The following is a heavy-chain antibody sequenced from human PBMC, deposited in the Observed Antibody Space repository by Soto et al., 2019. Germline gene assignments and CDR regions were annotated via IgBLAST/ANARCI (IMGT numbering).Heavy chain of an antibody. CDR3: VRGCVGTCWFED. CDR2: ISGVEESII. CDR1: GFTLRGYS. Sequence: EVQLVESGGGSVQPGGSLRLSCAASGFTLRGYSMQWVRQAPGKGPEWLSYISGVEESIIFYAESVRGRFTVSRDDARNSLYLQMNSLRAEESSLYSCVRGCVGTCWFEDWGLGSLVTVSS. V-gene: IGHV3-48*04. J-gene: IGHJ4*02. D-gene: IGHD1-1*01.